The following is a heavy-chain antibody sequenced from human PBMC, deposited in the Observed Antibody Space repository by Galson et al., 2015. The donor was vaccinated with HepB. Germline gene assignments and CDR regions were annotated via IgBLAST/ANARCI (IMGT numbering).Heavy chain of an antibody. D-gene: IGHD2/OR15-2a*01. CDR3: VRFLYGMDV. Sequence: SLRLSCAASGFTFSSYWMHWVRQAPGKGLVWVSRIRSDGNTITYADSVKGRFTISGDNAKNTLYLQMNSLRAEDTAVYYCVRFLYGMDVWGQGTTVTVYS. CDR1: GFTFSSYW. V-gene: IGHV3-74*01. J-gene: IGHJ6*02. CDR2: IRSDGNTI.